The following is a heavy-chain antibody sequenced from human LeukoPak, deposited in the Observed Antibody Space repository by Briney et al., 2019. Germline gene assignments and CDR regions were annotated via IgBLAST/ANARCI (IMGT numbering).Heavy chain of an antibody. CDR1: GGSFSGYY. CDR3: ATTEMATIDYFDY. V-gene: IGHV4-34*01. J-gene: IGHJ4*02. Sequence: PSESLSLTCAVYGGSFSGYYWSWIRQPPGKGLEWIGEINHSGSTNYNPSLKSRVTISVDTSKNQFSLKLSSVTAADTAVYYCATTEMATIDYFDYWGQGTLVTVSS. D-gene: IGHD5-24*01. CDR2: INHSGST.